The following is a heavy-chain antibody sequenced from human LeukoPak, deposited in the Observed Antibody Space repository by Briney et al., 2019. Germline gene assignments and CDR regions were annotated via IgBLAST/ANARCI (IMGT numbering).Heavy chain of an antibody. D-gene: IGHD3-3*01. CDR3: ARVPLDYDFWSGSTYYMDV. V-gene: IGHV4-61*09. CDR2: IYSSGST. J-gene: IGHJ6*03. Sequence: PSQTLSLTCTVSGDSMNSGSYFWNWIRQPAGKGLEFIGHIYSSGSTHYNPSLKSRVTISVDTSKNQISLKLSSMTAADTAVYYCARVPLDYDFWSGSTYYMDVWGKGTTVTVSS. CDR1: GDSMNSGSYF.